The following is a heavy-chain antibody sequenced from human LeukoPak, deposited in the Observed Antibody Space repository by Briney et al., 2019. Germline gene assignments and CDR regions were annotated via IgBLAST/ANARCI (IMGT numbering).Heavy chain of an antibody. CDR1: GFTFNNYA. CDR2: ISNSGDST. Sequence: GGSLRLSCAASGFTFNNYALNWVRQAPGKGLEWVSIISNSGDSTYYADSVKGRFTISRDNSKNTLYLQMNSLRAEDTAVYYCAKDREGSAMISGVFDLWGRGTLVTVSS. J-gene: IGHJ2*01. D-gene: IGHD3/OR15-3a*01. CDR3: AKDREGSAMISGVFDL. V-gene: IGHV3-23*01.